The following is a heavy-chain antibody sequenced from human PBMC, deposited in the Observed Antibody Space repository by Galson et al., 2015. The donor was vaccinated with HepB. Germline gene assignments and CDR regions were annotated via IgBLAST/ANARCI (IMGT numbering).Heavy chain of an antibody. Sequence: SLRLSCAASGFTFSSYVMHWVRQAPGKGLEWVAVISYDGSNKYYADSVKGRFTISRDNSKNTLYLQMNSLRAEDTAVCYCARDHVYYDSSGLDYWGRYCSATTCYKGLYYYYYFYMDVWGKGTTVTVSS. CDR1: GFTFSSYV. D-gene: IGHD3-22*01. CDR2: ISYDGSNK. V-gene: IGHV3-30-3*01. CDR3: ARDHVYYDSSGLDYWGRYCSATTCYKGLYYYYYFYMDV. J-gene: IGHJ6*03.